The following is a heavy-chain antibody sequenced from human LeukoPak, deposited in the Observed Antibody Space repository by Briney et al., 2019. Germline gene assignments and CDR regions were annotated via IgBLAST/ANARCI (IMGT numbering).Heavy chain of an antibody. Sequence: GASVKVSCKASGGTFSSYAISWVRQAPGQGLEWMGVINPSGGRTSYAQKFQGRVTMTRDTSTSTVYMELSSLRSEDTAMYYCASKDSSGWYEEAWGQGTLVTVSS. V-gene: IGHV1-46*01. D-gene: IGHD6-19*01. CDR2: INPSGGRT. CDR1: GGTFSSYA. CDR3: ASKDSSGWYEEA. J-gene: IGHJ5*02.